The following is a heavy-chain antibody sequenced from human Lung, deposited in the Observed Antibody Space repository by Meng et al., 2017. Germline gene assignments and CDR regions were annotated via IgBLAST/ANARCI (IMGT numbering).Heavy chain of an antibody. CDR1: GFSFSSYA. Sequence: EVWRVGSGGGLVQPGGSLRLSCAASGFSFSSYAMSWVRHAPGKGLEWVSALSGGGFTTYYADSVKGRFAISRHNSKNTLYLQMNSLRAEDTALYYCAKYSYGLGDYLDYWGQGALVTVSS. J-gene: IGHJ4*02. CDR2: LSGGGFTT. CDR3: AKYSYGLGDYLDY. V-gene: IGHV3-23*04. D-gene: IGHD3-10*01.